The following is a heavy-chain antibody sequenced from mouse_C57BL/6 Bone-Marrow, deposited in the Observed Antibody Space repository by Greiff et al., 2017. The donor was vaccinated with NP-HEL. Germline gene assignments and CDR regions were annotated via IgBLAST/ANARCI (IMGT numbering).Heavy chain of an antibody. CDR1: GYTFTSYW. Sequence: QVQLQQPGAELVKPGASVKMSCKASGYTFTSYWITWVKQRPGQGLEWIGDIYPGSGSTNYNEKFKSKATLTVDTSSSTAYMQLSSLTSEDSAVYYCARQGRLGLAWFAYWGQGTLVTVAA. CDR2: IYPGSGST. V-gene: IGHV1-55*01. J-gene: IGHJ3*01. D-gene: IGHD3-2*02. CDR3: ARQGRLGLAWFAY.